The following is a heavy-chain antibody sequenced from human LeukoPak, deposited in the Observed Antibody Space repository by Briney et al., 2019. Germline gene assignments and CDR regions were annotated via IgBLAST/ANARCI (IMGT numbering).Heavy chain of an antibody. V-gene: IGHV3-23*01. CDR1: GFTFSSYA. D-gene: IGHD6-13*01. Sequence: GSLRLSCAASGFTFSSYAMSWVRQAPGKGLEWVSAISGSGGSTYYADSVKGRFTISRDNSKNTLYLQMNSLRAEDTAVYYCAKGIAAAEGFDYWGQGTLVTVSS. CDR2: ISGSGGST. J-gene: IGHJ4*02. CDR3: AKGIAAAEGFDY.